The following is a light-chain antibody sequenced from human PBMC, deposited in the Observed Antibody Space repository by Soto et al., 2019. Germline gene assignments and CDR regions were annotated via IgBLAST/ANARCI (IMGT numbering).Light chain of an antibody. CDR2: DVS. Sequence: QSVLTQPASVSGSPGQSITISCTGSSSDVGGYNYVSWYQHPPGKAPELMIYDVSNRPSGVSNRFSGSKSGNTASLTISGLQAEDEADYYCNSYTSSGTYVFGTGTKVTVL. V-gene: IGLV2-14*03. J-gene: IGLJ1*01. CDR1: SSDVGGYNY. CDR3: NSYTSSGTYV.